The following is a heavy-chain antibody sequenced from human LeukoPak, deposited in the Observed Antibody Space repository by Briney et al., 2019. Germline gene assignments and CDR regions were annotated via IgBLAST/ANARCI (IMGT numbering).Heavy chain of an antibody. D-gene: IGHD6-13*01. CDR3: ARDWVAAAGPPGWFDP. CDR2: ISSSGSTI. CDR1: GFTFSDYY. V-gene: IGHV3-11*01. J-gene: IGHJ5*02. Sequence: GGSLRLSCAASGFTFSDYYMSWIRQAPGKGLEWVSYISSSGSTIYYADSVKGRFTISRDNAKNSLYLQMNSLRAEDTAVYYCARDWVAAAGPPGWFDPWGQRTLVTVSS.